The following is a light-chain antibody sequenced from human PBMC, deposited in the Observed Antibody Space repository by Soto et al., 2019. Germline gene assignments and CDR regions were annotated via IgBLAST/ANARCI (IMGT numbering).Light chain of an antibody. CDR1: QDISNY. J-gene: IGKJ4*01. V-gene: IGKV1-27*01. CDR2: AAS. Sequence: DIQMTKSPSSLSASVGDRVTITCRASQDISNYLAWYQQKPGKAPKLLIYAASTLQSGVPSRFSGSGSGTDFTLTISSLQPEDVASYYCQKYNSAPLTFGGGTKVEIK. CDR3: QKYNSAPLT.